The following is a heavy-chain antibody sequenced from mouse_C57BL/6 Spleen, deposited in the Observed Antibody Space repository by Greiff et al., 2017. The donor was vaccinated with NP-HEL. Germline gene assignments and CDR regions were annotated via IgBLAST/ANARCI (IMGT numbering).Heavy chain of an antibody. Sequence: EVKVVESGGGLVQPGGSLSLSCAASVYTFTDYYMSWVRQPPGKALEWLGFIRNKATGYTTEYSSSVKGRYTFYRDNSQSILYLRMNAQRAEDSATYYCARGDYFDYWGQGTTLTVSA. CDR1: VYTFTDYY. CDR2: IRNKATGYTT. V-gene: IGHV7-3*01. J-gene: IGHJ2*01. CDR3: ARGDYFDY.